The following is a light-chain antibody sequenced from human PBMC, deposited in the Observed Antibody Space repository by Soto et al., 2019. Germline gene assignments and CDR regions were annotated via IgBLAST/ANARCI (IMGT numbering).Light chain of an antibody. Sequence: DIQMTQSPSTLSASVGDRVTITCRASQSISSWLAWYQQKPGKAPKLLIYDASSLESGVPSRFSGRGSGTEFTLTISSLQPDDFATNYCQQYNSSPWTFGQGTKVEIK. J-gene: IGKJ1*01. CDR1: QSISSW. CDR2: DAS. CDR3: QQYNSSPWT. V-gene: IGKV1-5*01.